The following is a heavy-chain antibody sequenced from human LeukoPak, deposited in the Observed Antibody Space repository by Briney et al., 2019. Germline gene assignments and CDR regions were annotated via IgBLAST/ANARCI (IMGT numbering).Heavy chain of an antibody. Sequence: TSETLSLTCAVYGGSFSGYYWSWIRQPPGKGLEWIGEINHSGSTNYNPSLKSRVTISVDTSKNQFSLKLSSVTAADTAVYYCARHGGMATMGYWGQGTLVTVSS. CDR3: ARHGGMATMGY. D-gene: IGHD5-24*01. V-gene: IGHV4-34*01. CDR2: INHSGST. J-gene: IGHJ4*02. CDR1: GGSFSGYY.